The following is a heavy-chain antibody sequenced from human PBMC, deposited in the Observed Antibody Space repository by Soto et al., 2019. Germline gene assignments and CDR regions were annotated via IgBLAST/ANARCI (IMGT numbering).Heavy chain of an antibody. J-gene: IGHJ4*02. CDR3: ARPSSSSWYFF. V-gene: IGHV4-31*03. CDR1: GGSISSGGYY. D-gene: IGHD6-13*01. CDR2: IYYSGST. Sequence: SETLSLTCTVSGGSISSGGYYWSWIRQHPGKGLEWIGYIYYSGSTYYNPSLKSRVTISVDTSKNQFSLKLSSVTAADTAVYYCARPSSSSWYFFWGQGALVTVSP.